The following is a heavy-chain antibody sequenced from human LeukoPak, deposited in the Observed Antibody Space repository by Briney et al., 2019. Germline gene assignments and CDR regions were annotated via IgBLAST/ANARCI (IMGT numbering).Heavy chain of an antibody. CDR1: GGTFNNYV. CDR2: ISAYNGNT. V-gene: IGHV1-18*01. J-gene: IGHJ1*01. CDR3: ARVTYYYDSSGYYPSYFQH. D-gene: IGHD3-22*01. Sequence: ASVKVSCKASGGTFNNYVISWVRQAPGQGLEWMGWISAYNGNTNYAQKLQGRVTMTTDTSTSTAYMELRSLRSDDTAVYYCARVTYYYDSSGYYPSYFQHWGQGTLVTVSS.